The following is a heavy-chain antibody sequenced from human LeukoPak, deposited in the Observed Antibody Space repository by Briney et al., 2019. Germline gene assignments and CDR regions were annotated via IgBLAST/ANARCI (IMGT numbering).Heavy chain of an antibody. CDR3: ARQDTAMVTAY. Sequence: SETLSLTCTVSGGSISSSSYYWGWIRQPPGKGLEWIGSIYYSGSTYYNPSLKSRITISVDTSKNQFSLKLSSVTAADTAVYYCARQDTAMVTAYWGQGTLVTVSS. D-gene: IGHD5-18*01. CDR2: IYYSGST. J-gene: IGHJ4*02. CDR1: GGSISSSSYY. V-gene: IGHV4-39*01.